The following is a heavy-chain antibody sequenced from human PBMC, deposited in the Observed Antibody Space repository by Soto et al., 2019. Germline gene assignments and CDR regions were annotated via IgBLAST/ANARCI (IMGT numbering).Heavy chain of an antibody. D-gene: IGHD3-10*01. J-gene: IGHJ4*02. CDR1: GFTFRNYV. Sequence: EVQLLESGGGLVQPGGSLRLSCAASGFTFRNYVMTWVRQAPGKGLEWLSNITGSGSNTYYADSVRGRFVISRDNSKDTLYLQMDSLGAEDTAVYYCGKMAWLGDLSGHDFWGQGTLVTVSS. CDR2: ITGSGSNT. CDR3: GKMAWLGDLSGHDF. V-gene: IGHV3-23*01.